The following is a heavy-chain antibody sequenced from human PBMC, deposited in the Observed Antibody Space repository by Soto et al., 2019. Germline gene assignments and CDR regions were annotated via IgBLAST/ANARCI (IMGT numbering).Heavy chain of an antibody. J-gene: IGHJ4*02. CDR3: ARDLRSRTWIYFDY. V-gene: IGHV3-66*01. CDR1: GFTVSRNY. CDR2: IYSGGST. D-gene: IGHD1-1*01. Sequence: GSLRLSCAASGFTVSRNYMSWVRQAPGKGLEWVSVIYSGGSTYYADSVKGRFTISRDNSKNTLYLQMNSLRAEDTAVYYCARDLRSRTWIYFDYWGQGTLVTV.